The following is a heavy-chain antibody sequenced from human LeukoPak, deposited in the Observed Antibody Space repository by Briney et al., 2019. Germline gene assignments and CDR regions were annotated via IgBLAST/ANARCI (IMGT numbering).Heavy chain of an antibody. Sequence: ASVKVSCKASGYTFTGYYMHWVRQAPGQGLEWMGWINPNSGGTNYAQKFQGRVTMTRDTSISTAYMELSRLRSDDTAVYYCARDQQLASALDYWGQGTLVTVSS. V-gene: IGHV1-2*02. CDR2: INPNSGGT. CDR3: ARDQQLASALDY. J-gene: IGHJ4*02. D-gene: IGHD6-13*01. CDR1: GYTFTGYY.